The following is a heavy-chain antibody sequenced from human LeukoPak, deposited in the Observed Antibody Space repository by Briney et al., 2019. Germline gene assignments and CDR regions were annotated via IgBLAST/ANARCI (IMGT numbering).Heavy chain of an antibody. CDR1: GFTFTNAW. CDR2: IKSKTDGGTT. D-gene: IGHD1-26*01. J-gene: IGHJ4*02. V-gene: IGHV3-15*01. Sequence: GGSLSLSCSASGFTFTNAWMSWVRQAPGKGLEWVGRIKSKTDGGTTDYAAPVKGRFSISRDDSKNTLYLQMNSLKSEDTAVYYCQGGRFWGQGTLVTVSS. CDR3: QGGRF.